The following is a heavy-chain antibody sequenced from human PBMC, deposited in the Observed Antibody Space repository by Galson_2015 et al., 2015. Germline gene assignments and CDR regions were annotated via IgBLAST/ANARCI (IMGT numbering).Heavy chain of an antibody. CDR1: GYTFTTYG. D-gene: IGHD6-13*01. V-gene: IGHV1-18*01. CDR2: ISGYNGKT. J-gene: IGHJ4*02. Sequence: QSGAEVKEPGASVKVSCKASGYTFTTYGISWMRQAPGQGLEWMGWISGYNGKTDYAQKFQGRVTVTTDTSTRTAYMELRSLRSEDTAVYYCARGIVTAGRGFDYWGQGTLVTVSS. CDR3: ARGIVTAGRGFDY.